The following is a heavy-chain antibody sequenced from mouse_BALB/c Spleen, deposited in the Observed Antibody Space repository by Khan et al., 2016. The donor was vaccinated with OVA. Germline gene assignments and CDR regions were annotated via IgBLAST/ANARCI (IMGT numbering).Heavy chain of an antibody. D-gene: IGHD3-3*01. J-gene: IGHJ3*01. V-gene: IGHV3-2*02. CDR2: ISYSGST. Sequence: EVQLQESGPGLVKPSQSLSLTCTVTGYSITSDYAWNWIRQFPGNKLEWMGYISYSGSTSYTPSLNSRISITRDTSKNPLFLQLNFVTTEDTATYYCTGGRAYWGQGTLVTVSA. CDR3: TGGRAY. CDR1: GYSITSDYA.